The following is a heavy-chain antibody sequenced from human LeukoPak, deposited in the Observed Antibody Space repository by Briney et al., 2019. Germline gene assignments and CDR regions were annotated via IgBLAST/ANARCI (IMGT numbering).Heavy chain of an antibody. CDR3: ARDTPYQFERFFPYDSSGYYAY. D-gene: IGHD3-22*01. CDR1: GFTFSSYA. V-gene: IGHV3-30-3*01. Sequence: GGSLRLSCAASGFTFSSYAMHWVRQAPGKGLEWVAVISYDGSNKYYADSVKGRFTIYRDNSKNTLYLQMNSLRAEDTAVYYCARDTPYQFERFFPYDSSGYYAYWGRGTLVTVSS. J-gene: IGHJ4*02. CDR2: ISYDGSNK.